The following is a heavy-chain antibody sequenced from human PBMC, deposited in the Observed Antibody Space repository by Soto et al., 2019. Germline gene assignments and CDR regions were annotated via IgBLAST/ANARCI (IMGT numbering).Heavy chain of an antibody. D-gene: IGHD3-10*01. CDR1: GFSLSTSGVA. J-gene: IGHJ4*02. V-gene: IGHV2-5*02. Sequence: QITLKESGPTLVKPTQTLTLTCTFSGFSLSTSGVAVGWIRQPPGKALEWLALIYWDDDERFSPSLKSRLTINKDTSKNQVVLTPTHMDPVDTATYYCAHSKGSGRNYFDYWGQGTLVTVSS. CDR3: AHSKGSGRNYFDY. CDR2: IYWDDDE.